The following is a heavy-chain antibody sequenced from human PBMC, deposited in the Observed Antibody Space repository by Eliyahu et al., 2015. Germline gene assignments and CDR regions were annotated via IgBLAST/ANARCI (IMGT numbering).Heavy chain of an antibody. CDR3: AYRGRLXTFDS. V-gene: IGHV2-5*02. D-gene: IGHD6-25*01. Sequence: QITLKESGPTLVKPTQTLTLXCTFSGFSLSTNGLGVGWIRQXPGKALEWLALIYWDDDKRYSPSLRSRVTITKDTSKNQVVLAMTNMDPVDTATYYCAYRGRLXTFDSWGQGTLVTVSS. CDR1: GFSLSTNGLG. J-gene: IGHJ5*01. CDR2: IYWDDDK.